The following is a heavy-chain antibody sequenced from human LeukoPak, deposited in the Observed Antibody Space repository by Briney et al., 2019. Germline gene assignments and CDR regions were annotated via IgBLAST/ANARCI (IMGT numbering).Heavy chain of an antibody. Sequence: GGSLRLSCAASGFTFSSYEMNWVRQAPGKGLEWVSYISSSGSTIYYADSVKGRFTISRDNAKNSLYLQMNSLRAEDTAVYYCARDLGGYSYIDYWGQGTLVTVSS. V-gene: IGHV3-48*03. CDR1: GFTFSSYE. D-gene: IGHD5-18*01. CDR2: ISSSGSTI. J-gene: IGHJ4*02. CDR3: ARDLGGYSYIDY.